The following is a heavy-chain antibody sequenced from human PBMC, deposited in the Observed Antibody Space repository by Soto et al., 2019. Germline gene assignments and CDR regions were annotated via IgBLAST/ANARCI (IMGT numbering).Heavy chain of an antibody. CDR1: GYHFTAYG. CDR3: ARELNTDSSAYYSFAH. Sequence: QVQLVQSGPEVKMPGASVKVSCKTSGYHFTAYGLAWLRQAPGQRPEWMGWVSTNNADTNYAEKFQGRVTMTTDKSTTTTYMELRSLRSADTAVYYCARELNTDSSAYYSFAHWGQGTLVTVSS. J-gene: IGHJ4*02. V-gene: IGHV1-18*01. CDR2: VSTNNADT. D-gene: IGHD3-22*01.